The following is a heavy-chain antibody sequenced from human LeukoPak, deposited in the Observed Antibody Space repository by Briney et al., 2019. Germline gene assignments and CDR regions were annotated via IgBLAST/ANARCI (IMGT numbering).Heavy chain of an antibody. J-gene: IGHJ4*02. D-gene: IGHD4-23*01. Sequence: PGRSLRLSCAASGFTFSSYAMHCVRQAPGKGLEWVAVISYDGSNKYYADSVKGRFTISRDNSKNTLYLQMNSLRAEDTAVYYCARYGGSFSDLDYWGQGTLVTVSS. CDR2: ISYDGSNK. V-gene: IGHV3-30-3*01. CDR1: GFTFSSYA. CDR3: ARYGGSFSDLDY.